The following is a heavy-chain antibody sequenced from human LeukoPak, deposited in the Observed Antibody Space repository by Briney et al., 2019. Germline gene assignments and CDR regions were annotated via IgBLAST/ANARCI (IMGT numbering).Heavy chain of an antibody. CDR3: AKGPAGTTRREYFDY. CDR2: ISGSGGST. Sequence: GGSLRLSCAASGFTFSSYAMSWVRQAPGKGLEWVSAISGSGGSTYYADSVKGRFTISRDNSKNTLYPQMNSLRAEDTAVYYCAKGPAGTTRREYFDYWGQGTLVTVSS. CDR1: GFTFSSYA. V-gene: IGHV3-23*01. J-gene: IGHJ4*02. D-gene: IGHD1-1*01.